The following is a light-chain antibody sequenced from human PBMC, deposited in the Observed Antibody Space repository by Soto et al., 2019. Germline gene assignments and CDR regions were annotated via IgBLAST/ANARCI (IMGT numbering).Light chain of an antibody. Sequence: EIVMTQFPVTLSVSPGERATLSCRASQSVNIYLGWYQQKPGQAPRLLIYDASNRATGIPARFSGSGSGTDFTLTISSLEPEDFAVYYCQQRSNWPPEITFGQGTRLEIK. CDR2: DAS. CDR1: QSVNIY. J-gene: IGKJ5*01. V-gene: IGKV3-11*01. CDR3: QQRSNWPPEIT.